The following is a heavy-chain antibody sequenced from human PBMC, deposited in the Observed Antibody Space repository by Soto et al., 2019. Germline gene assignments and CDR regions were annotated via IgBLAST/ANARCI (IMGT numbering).Heavy chain of an antibody. D-gene: IGHD1-1*01. CDR2: ISGSGGST. CDR1: GFTFSSYA. Sequence: GGSLRLSCAASGFTFSSYAMSWVRQAPGKGLEWVSAISGSGGSTYYADSVKGRFTISRDNSKNTLYLQMNSLRAEDTAVYYCAKAKGSGKGRTTYYFDYWGQGTLVTVSS. CDR3: AKAKGSGKGRTTYYFDY. V-gene: IGHV3-23*01. J-gene: IGHJ4*02.